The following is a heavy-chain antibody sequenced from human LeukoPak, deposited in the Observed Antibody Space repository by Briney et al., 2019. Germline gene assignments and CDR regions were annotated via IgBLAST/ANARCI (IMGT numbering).Heavy chain of an antibody. CDR1: GGSFSGYY. J-gene: IGHJ5*02. V-gene: IGHV4-34*01. CDR2: INHSGST. CDR3: ARGGFGTGPLVPSWFDP. D-gene: IGHD3-10*01. Sequence: SETLSLTCAVYGGSFSGYYWSWFPNPQGKGLNGFGEINHSGSTNYNPSLKSRVTISVDTSKNQFSLKLSSVTAADTAVYYCARGGFGTGPLVPSWFDPWGQGTLVTVSS.